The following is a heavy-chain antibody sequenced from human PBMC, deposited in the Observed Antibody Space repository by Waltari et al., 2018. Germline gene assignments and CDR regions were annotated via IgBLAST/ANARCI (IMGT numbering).Heavy chain of an antibody. CDR1: GVSISSGSYY. CDR3: ARVGYASGTHSYFDL. Sequence: QVQLQESRPGLVTPSETLSLTCTVSGVSISSGSYYWTCIRQHPGKGLEWIGSSHYSGSSFYNPSLQTLISMSLDTSKNQLFLQLNSVTAADTAVYYCARVGYASGTHSYFDLWGRGTLVTVSS. D-gene: IGHD3-10*01. V-gene: IGHV4-31*01. J-gene: IGHJ2*01. CDR2: SHYSGSS.